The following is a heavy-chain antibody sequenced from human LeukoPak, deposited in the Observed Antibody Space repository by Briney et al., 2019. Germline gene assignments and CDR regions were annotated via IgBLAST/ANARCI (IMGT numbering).Heavy chain of an antibody. CDR2: IYYRGST. D-gene: IGHD6-13*01. Sequence: SETLSLTCNVSGGSFISGIYYWGWVRQPPGKGLEWIASIYYRGSTYYNQSLKSRVTISVDTSKKQFSLKVTSVTAAATAVYYCARLLPIAAAGGHYFDYWGQGTLVTDSS. CDR3: ARLLPIAAAGGHYFDY. V-gene: IGHV4-39*01. CDR1: GGSFISGIYY. J-gene: IGHJ4*02.